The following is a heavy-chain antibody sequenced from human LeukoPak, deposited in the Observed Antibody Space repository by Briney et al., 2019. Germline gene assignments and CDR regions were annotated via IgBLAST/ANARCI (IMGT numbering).Heavy chain of an antibody. Sequence: GASVKVSCKASGYTFTSYDINWVRQATGQGLEWMGWMNPNSGNTGYAQKFQGRVTITRNTSISTAYMELSSLRSEDTAVNYCARARRDGYNLFGYWGQGTLVTVSS. J-gene: IGHJ4*02. CDR1: GYTFTSYD. CDR3: ARARRDGYNLFGY. V-gene: IGHV1-8*03. D-gene: IGHD5-24*01. CDR2: MNPNSGNT.